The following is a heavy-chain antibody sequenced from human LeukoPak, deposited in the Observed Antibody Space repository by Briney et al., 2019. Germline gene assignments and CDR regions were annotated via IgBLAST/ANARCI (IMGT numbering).Heavy chain of an antibody. V-gene: IGHV3-72*01. Sequence: GGSLRLSCTASGFTFSDHYIDWVRQAPGKGLEWVGRNRNKANNYTPEYAASVKGRFTISRDDSKNSLYLQMNSLRAEDTAVYYCAKDPRHYGSGSYYFDYWGQGTLVTVSS. J-gene: IGHJ4*02. CDR1: GFTFSDHY. CDR2: NRNKANNYTP. D-gene: IGHD3-10*01. CDR3: AKDPRHYGSGSYYFDY.